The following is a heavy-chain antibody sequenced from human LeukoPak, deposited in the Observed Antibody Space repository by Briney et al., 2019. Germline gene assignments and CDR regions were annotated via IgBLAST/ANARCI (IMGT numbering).Heavy chain of an antibody. D-gene: IGHD3-22*01. CDR2: IYYSGST. J-gene: IGHJ5*02. V-gene: IGHV4-59*01. CDR1: GGSISPYY. CDR3: ARGYYDSSGYLISYNWFDP. Sequence: PSETLSLTCTVSGGSISPYYWSWIRQPPGKGLEWMGYIYYSGSTNYNPSLKSRVTISVDTSKNQFSLRVSSVTAADTAVYYCARGYYDSSGYLISYNWFDPWGQGTLVTVSS.